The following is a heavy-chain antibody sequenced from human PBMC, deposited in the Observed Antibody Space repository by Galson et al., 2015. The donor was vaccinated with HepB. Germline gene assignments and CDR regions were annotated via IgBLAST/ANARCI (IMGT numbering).Heavy chain of an antibody. CDR2: IEQHGSEK. D-gene: IGHD6-6*01. V-gene: IGHV3-7*01. J-gene: IGHJ3*02. CDR1: GFTFSSFW. CDR3: ARLYSSSSLDT. Sequence: SLRLSCAASGFTFSSFWMSWVRQAPGKGLEWVANIEQHGSEKRYVGSVKGRFTISRDNAKNSLYLQMNSLRAEDAAVYYCARLYSSSSLDTWGQGTMVTVSS.